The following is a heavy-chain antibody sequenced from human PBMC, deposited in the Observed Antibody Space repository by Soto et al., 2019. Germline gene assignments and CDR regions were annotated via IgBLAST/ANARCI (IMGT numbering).Heavy chain of an antibody. J-gene: IGHJ4*02. CDR3: AGEYRSGTR. CDR2: ISFHAGNK. CDR1: GFTFSTHT. V-gene: IGHV3-30-3*01. D-gene: IGHD1-1*01. Sequence: QVPLVESGAGVVQPGSSLRLSCAGSGFTFSTHTMHWVHHAPGTAMEGVAAISFHAGNKYYADSVKGRFTISRDNAKNSRYLQMNSLRAEDTAVYYCAGEYRSGTRWGQGTMVTVSS.